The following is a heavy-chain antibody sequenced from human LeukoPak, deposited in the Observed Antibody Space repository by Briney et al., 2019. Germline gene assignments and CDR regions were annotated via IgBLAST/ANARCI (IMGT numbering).Heavy chain of an antibody. Sequence: SETLSLTCTVSGGSISSYYWSWIRQPPGTGLEWLGYIYYSGSTNYNPSLKSRVTISADTSKNQFSLKLSSVTAADTAVYYCARGHTYCSGGSCYSYPPDYWGQGTLVTVSS. CDR2: IYYSGST. CDR3: ARGHTYCSGGSCYSYPPDY. D-gene: IGHD2-15*01. CDR1: GGSISSYY. V-gene: IGHV4-59*01. J-gene: IGHJ4*02.